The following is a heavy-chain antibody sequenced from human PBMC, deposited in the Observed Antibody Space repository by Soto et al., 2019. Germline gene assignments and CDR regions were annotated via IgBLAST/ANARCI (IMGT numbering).Heavy chain of an antibody. J-gene: IGHJ6*02. Sequence: QVQLVKSGGGLVKPGGSLRLSCAASGFTFSDYYMTWIRQAPGKGLEWVSFISTVSSATNYADSVKGRFTISRDNAKNLVYLQMESLRAEDTAVYYCARYSGSYLSAYFYGMDVWGQGATVTVSS. CDR3: ARYSGSYLSAYFYGMDV. V-gene: IGHV3-11*06. D-gene: IGHD1-26*01. CDR1: GFTFSDYY. CDR2: ISTVSSAT.